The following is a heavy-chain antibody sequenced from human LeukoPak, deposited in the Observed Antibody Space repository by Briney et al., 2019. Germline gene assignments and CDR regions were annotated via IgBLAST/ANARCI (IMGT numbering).Heavy chain of an antibody. Sequence: ASVKVSCKASGYTFTGYYMHWVRQAPGQGLEWMGRINPNSGGTNYAQKFQGRVTMTRDTSISTAYMELSRLRSDDTAVYYCARDATIAARPGLYYYCGMDVWGQGTTVTVSS. CDR1: GYTFTGYY. CDR2: INPNSGGT. CDR3: ARDATIAARPGLYYYCGMDV. J-gene: IGHJ6*02. V-gene: IGHV1-2*06. D-gene: IGHD6-6*01.